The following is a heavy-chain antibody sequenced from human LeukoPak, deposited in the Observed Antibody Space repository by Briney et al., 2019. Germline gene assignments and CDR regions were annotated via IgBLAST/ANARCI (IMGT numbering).Heavy chain of an antibody. CDR2: IHYDGNT. J-gene: IGHJ6*02. Sequence: SETLSLTCTVSGGSISSSSYSWTWIRQPPGKGLEWIGSIHYDGNTYYKPSLRSRVTISVDTSKNQFSLKLSSVTAADTAVYYCARTSIAARLVHGMDVWGQGTTVTVSS. V-gene: IGHV4-39*01. D-gene: IGHD6-6*01. CDR1: GGSISSSSYS. CDR3: ARTSIAARLVHGMDV.